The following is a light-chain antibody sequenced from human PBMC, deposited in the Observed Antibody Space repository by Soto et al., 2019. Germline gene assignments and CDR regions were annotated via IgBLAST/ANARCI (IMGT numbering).Light chain of an antibody. V-gene: IGKV1-5*01. CDR1: QSISSW. J-gene: IGKJ2*01. CDR2: DAS. Sequence: DIQMTQSPSTLSASVGDRVIITCRASQSISSWLAWYQQKPGKAPKFLIYDASSLESGVPSRFSGSGTGTEFTLTISSLQTDDSATYYCQQYSSYPLTFGQGTKVEIK. CDR3: QQYSSYPLT.